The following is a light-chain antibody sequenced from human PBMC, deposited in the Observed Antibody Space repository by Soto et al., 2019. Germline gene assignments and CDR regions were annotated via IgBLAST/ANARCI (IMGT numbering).Light chain of an antibody. CDR2: AAS. Sequence: DIHMTQSPSSLSASVGDRVTITCRASQSIVTYLNWYLQKPGKASKLLIYAASNLQSGVPSRFSGSGSGTDFTLTISSLQPEDFATYFCQQSYSTPPWTFGQGTKVDIK. CDR1: QSIVTY. CDR3: QQSYSTPPWT. V-gene: IGKV1-39*01. J-gene: IGKJ1*01.